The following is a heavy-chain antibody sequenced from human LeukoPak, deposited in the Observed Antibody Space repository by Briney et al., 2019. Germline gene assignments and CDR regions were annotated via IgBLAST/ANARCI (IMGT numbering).Heavy chain of an antibody. J-gene: IGHJ4*02. D-gene: IGHD3-22*01. CDR1: GFTFSSYG. Sequence: PGRSLRLSCAASGFTFSSYGMHWVRQAPSKGLEWVAVIWYDGSNKYYADSVKGRFTISRDNSKNTLYLQMNSLRAEDTAVYYCAKDLGRYYYDSSGYLFDYWGQGTLVTVSS. V-gene: IGHV3-33*06. CDR2: IWYDGSNK. CDR3: AKDLGRYYYDSSGYLFDY.